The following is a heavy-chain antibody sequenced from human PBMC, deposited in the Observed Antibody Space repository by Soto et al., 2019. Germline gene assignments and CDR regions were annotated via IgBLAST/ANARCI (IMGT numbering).Heavy chain of an antibody. CDR2: IWYDGIIK. V-gene: IGHV3-33*01. Sequence: PGGSLRLSCAASGFTFSSYGMHWVRQAPGKGLEWVAVIWYDGIIKYYADSVKGRFTISRDNSKNTLYLQMNSLRAEDTAVYYCARDVYNYYYMDVWGKGTTVTVSS. J-gene: IGHJ6*03. CDR3: ARDVYNYYYMDV. CDR1: GFTFSSYG.